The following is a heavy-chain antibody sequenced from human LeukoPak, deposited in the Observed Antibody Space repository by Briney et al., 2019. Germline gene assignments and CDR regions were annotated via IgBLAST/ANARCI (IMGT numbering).Heavy chain of an antibody. CDR2: IYSGGST. J-gene: IGHJ4*02. V-gene: IGHV3-66*01. CDR1: GFTVSSNY. D-gene: IGHD1-26*01. Sequence: GGSLRLSCAASGFTVSSNYMSWVRQAPGKGLEWVSVIYSGGSTYYADSVKGRFTISRDNSKNTLYLQMNSLRAEDTAVYYCARERYSGSYSEFDYWGQGTLVTVSS. CDR3: ARERYSGSYSEFDY.